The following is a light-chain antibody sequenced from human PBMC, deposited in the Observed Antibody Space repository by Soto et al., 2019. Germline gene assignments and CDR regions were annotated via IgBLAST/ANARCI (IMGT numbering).Light chain of an antibody. V-gene: IGKV1-5*01. Sequence: DIQMTQSPSILSASVGDRVTITCRASQNINNWLAWYQQKPGKAPKLLIYDASSLESGVPSRFSGSAAGTDFTLSISSLQPDDFATYYCQQYNSYPWTFGQGTKVDIK. CDR2: DAS. CDR1: QNINNW. J-gene: IGKJ1*01. CDR3: QQYNSYPWT.